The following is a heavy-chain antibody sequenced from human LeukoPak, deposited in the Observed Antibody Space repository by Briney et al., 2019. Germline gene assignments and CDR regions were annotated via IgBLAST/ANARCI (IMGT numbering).Heavy chain of an antibody. D-gene: IGHD5-24*01. CDR2: IYYSGST. CDR3: ARINLRDGYNSVKSPYYYYGMDV. CDR1: GGSISSYY. V-gene: IGHV4-59*08. J-gene: IGHJ6*02. Sequence: SETLPLTCTVSGGSISSYYWSWIRQPLGKGLEWIGYIYYSGSTNYNPSLKSRVTISVDTSKNQFSLKLSSVTAADTAVYYCARINLRDGYNSVKSPYYYYGMDVWGQGTTVTVSS.